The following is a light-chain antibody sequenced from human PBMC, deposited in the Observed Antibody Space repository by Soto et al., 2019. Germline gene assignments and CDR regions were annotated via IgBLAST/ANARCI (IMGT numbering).Light chain of an antibody. CDR3: HQYGISPPVT. Sequence: EVVLTQSPATLSLSPGERATLSCRASENVRTFVDWYQQKPGQAPRLLIYGASNRATGIPARFSGSGSGTDFTLTISDLEPEDFAVYYCHQYGISPPVTFGQGTRLEIK. J-gene: IGKJ5*01. CDR2: GAS. CDR1: ENVRTF. V-gene: IGKV3-11*01.